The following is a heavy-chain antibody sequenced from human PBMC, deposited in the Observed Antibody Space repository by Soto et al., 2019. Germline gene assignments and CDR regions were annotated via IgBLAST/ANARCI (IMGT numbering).Heavy chain of an antibody. D-gene: IGHD3-10*01. CDR3: AKDQYGSGSYSRGDY. Sequence: EVQLLESGGGLVQPGGSLRLSCAASGFTFSSYAMSWVHQAPGKGLEWVSAISGSGGSTYYADSVKGRFTISRDNSKNTLYLQMNSLRAEDTAVYYCAKDQYGSGSYSRGDYWGQGTLVTVSS. J-gene: IGHJ4*02. V-gene: IGHV3-23*01. CDR1: GFTFSSYA. CDR2: ISGSGGST.